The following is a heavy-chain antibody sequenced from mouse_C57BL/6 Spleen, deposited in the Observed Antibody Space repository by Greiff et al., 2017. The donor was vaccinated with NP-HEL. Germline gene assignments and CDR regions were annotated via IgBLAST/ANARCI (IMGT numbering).Heavy chain of an antibody. J-gene: IGHJ1*03. Sequence: QVQLKESGPELVKPGASVKISCKASGYAFSSSWMNWVKQRPGKGLEWIGRIYPGDGDTNYNGKFKGKATLTADKSSSTAYMQLSSLTSEDSAVYFCAIPSYGNYGYFDVWGTGTTVTVSS. CDR1: GYAFSSSW. V-gene: IGHV1-82*01. CDR2: IYPGDGDT. CDR3: AIPSYGNYGYFDV. D-gene: IGHD2-10*01.